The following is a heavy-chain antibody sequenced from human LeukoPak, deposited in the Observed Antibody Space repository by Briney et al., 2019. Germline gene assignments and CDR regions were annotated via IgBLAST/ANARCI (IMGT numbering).Heavy chain of an antibody. Sequence: PSETLSLTCAVSGGSISSGGYSWSWIRQPPGKGLEWIGYIYHSGSTYYNPSLKSRVTISVDRSKNQFSLKLSSVTAADTAVYYCARVGRYCSSTSCYTAAFDIWGQGTMVTVSS. CDR1: GGSISSGGYS. CDR2: IYHSGST. V-gene: IGHV4-30-2*01. D-gene: IGHD2-2*02. J-gene: IGHJ3*02. CDR3: ARVGRYCSSTSCYTAAFDI.